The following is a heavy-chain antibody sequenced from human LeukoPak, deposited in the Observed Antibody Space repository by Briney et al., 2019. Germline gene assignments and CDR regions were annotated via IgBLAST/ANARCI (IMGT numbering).Heavy chain of an antibody. Sequence: APVKVSCKASGYTFTGYYMHWVRQAPGQGLEWMGWINPNSGGTNYAQKFQGRVTMTTDTSTSTAYMELSSLRSEDTAVYYCARGPRHLYNWNDGVYFDYWGQGTLVTVSS. CDR3: ARGPRHLYNWNDGVYFDY. V-gene: IGHV1-2*02. D-gene: IGHD1-1*01. J-gene: IGHJ4*02. CDR1: GYTFTGYY. CDR2: INPNSGGT.